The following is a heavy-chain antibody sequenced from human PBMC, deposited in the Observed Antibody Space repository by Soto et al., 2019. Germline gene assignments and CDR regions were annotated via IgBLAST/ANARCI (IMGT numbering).Heavy chain of an antibody. Sequence: GGSLRLSCAASGFTFSSYSMNWVRQAPGKGLEWVSYISSSSSTIYYADPVKGRFTISRDNSKNTLYLQMNSLRAEDTAVYYCARDHPHRSGRYYFDYWGQGTLVTVSS. D-gene: IGHD6-19*01. CDR1: GFTFSSYS. J-gene: IGHJ4*02. V-gene: IGHV3-48*01. CDR2: ISSSSSTI. CDR3: ARDHPHRSGRYYFDY.